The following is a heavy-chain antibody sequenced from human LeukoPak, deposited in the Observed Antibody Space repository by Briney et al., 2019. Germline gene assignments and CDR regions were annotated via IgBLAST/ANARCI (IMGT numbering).Heavy chain of an antibody. V-gene: IGHV3-48*02. J-gene: IGHJ4*02. D-gene: IGHD3-10*01. CDR3: VLGSPFDY. CDR1: GFTFSSYS. Sequence: GSLRLSCAASGFTFSSYSMNWVRQAPGKGLEWVSYISSSSRSIYYADSVKGRFTISRDNANNSLSLQMNSLRDEDTAVYYCVLGSPFDYWGQGTLVTVSS. CDR2: ISSSSRSI.